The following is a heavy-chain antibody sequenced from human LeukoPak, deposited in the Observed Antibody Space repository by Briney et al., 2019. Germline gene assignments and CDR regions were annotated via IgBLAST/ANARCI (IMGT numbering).Heavy chain of an antibody. CDR1: GFTFSIYW. CDR3: ARWDAYYTGGIGYSGDFAFDF. Sequence: QSGGSLRLSCAAAGFTFSIYWMSWVRQAPGKGLEWVASMKRDGSVKHFLDSVEGRFTISRDNAKNSLYLQMNSLRAEDTAIYYCARWDAYYTGGIGYSGDFAFDFWGQGTLVTVSS. J-gene: IGHJ3*01. V-gene: IGHV3-7*01. CDR2: MKRDGSVK. D-gene: IGHD2-8*02.